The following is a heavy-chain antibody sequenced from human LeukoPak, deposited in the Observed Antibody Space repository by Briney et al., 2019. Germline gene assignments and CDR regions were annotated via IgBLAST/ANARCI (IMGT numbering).Heavy chain of an antibody. D-gene: IGHD3-10*01. CDR2: IMQVGSEK. J-gene: IGHJ4*01. CDR1: RFTFSSNW. V-gene: IGHV3-7*01. CDR3: ARNYYGRKGFDY. Sequence: GGSLTLSCAASRFTFSSNWMSWVRQAQGKGLEWVANIMQVGSEKYYVDFVKGRFTISRDNAKNSLYLKMNSLRATGTSVSARARNYYGRKGFDYWGQGTMVTVSS.